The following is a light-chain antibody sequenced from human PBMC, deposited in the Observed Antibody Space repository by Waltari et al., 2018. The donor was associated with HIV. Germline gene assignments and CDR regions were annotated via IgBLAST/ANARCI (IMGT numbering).Light chain of an antibody. CDR2: GVY. CDR1: TSDIGIFDS. V-gene: IGLV2-14*01. CDR3: CSYTAIHTLI. J-gene: IGLJ2*01. Sequence: QSALTQPASVSGSPGQSITISCAGTTSDIGIFDSVSWYQQHPVRAPQLIIFGVYSRPSGVSSRFSGAKSGNTASLTISGLQAEDEANYYCCSYTAIHTLIFGGGTKLTVL.